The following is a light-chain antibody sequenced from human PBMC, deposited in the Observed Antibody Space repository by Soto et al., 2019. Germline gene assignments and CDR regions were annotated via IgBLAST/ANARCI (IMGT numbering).Light chain of an antibody. Sequence: QSVLTQPPSASGSPGQSVTISCTGTSSDVGAYDYVSWYQQHPGNAPKLMIYEINKRPSGVPDRFSGSKSGNTASLTGSGLHADDEADYYCSSFAGSNNFPYVFGTGTKLTVL. J-gene: IGLJ1*01. V-gene: IGLV2-8*01. CDR3: SSFAGSNNFPYV. CDR1: SSDVGAYDY. CDR2: EIN.